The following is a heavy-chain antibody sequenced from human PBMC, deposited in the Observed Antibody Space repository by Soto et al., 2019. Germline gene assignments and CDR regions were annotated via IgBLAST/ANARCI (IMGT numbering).Heavy chain of an antibody. CDR2: NIPSFGTA. J-gene: IGHJ4*02. CDR1: GGTFSSYS. V-gene: IGHV1-69*01. Sequence: QVQLVQSGAEVKKPGSSVKVSCKASGGTFSSYSINWVRQARGQGLEWMGENIPSFGTANYAQKFQARVTITADESTSTAYMELSSLRSEDTAVYYCARDGGRHSGGIDYWGQGTLVTVSS. D-gene: IGHD1-26*01. CDR3: ARDGGRHSGGIDY.